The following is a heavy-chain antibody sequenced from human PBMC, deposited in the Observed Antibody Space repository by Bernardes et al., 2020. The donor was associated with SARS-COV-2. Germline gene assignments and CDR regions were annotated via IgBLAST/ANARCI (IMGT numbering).Heavy chain of an antibody. CDR2: ISSSSSYI. Sequence: GGSLRLSCAASGFTFSSYSMNWVRQAPGKGLEWVSSISSSSSYIYYADSVKGRFTISRDNAKNSLYLQMNSLRAEDTAVYYCARDRSSSSSSLFSSAPGDGMDVWGQGTTVTVSS. CDR1: GFTFSSYS. V-gene: IGHV3-21*01. D-gene: IGHD6-6*01. CDR3: ARDRSSSSSSLFSSAPGDGMDV. J-gene: IGHJ6*02.